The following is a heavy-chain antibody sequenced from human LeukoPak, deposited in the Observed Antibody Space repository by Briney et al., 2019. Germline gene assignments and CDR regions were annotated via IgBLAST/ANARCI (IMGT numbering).Heavy chain of an antibody. V-gene: IGHV3-7*03. CDR3: ARAGGPGTVDY. Sequence: GGSLRLSCEASGFTFSDYWMSWVRQAPGKGLEWVANINHDGRETYYVDSVKGRFTISRDNAKNSLFLQMNSLRVEDTAVYYCARAGGPGTVDYWGQGTLLTVS. CDR2: INHDGRET. J-gene: IGHJ4*02. D-gene: IGHD1-26*01. CDR1: GFTFSDYW.